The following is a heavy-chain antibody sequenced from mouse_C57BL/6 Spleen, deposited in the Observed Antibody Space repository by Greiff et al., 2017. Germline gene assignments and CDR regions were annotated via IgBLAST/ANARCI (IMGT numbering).Heavy chain of an antibody. CDR2: IHPDSGST. D-gene: IGHD1-1*01. J-gene: IGHJ1*03. Sequence: QVQLQQPGAELVKPGASVKLSCKASGYTFTSYWMHWVKQRPGQGLEWIGMIHPDSGSTNYNEKFKSKATLTVDTSSSTAYMQLSSLTSEDSAVYYCARADYYGSRGYVDDWGKGTTVTVSS. CDR3: ARADYYGSRGYVDD. V-gene: IGHV1-64*01. CDR1: GYTFTSYW.